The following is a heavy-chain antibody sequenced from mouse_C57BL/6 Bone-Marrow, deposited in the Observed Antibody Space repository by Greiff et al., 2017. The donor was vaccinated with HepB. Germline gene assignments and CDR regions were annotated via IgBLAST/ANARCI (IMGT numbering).Heavy chain of an antibody. CDR3: ARRGYGSSHWYFDV. V-gene: IGHV5-6*02. D-gene: IGHD1-1*01. CDR1: GFTFSSYG. CDR2: ISSGGSYT. Sequence: EVKLVESGGDLVKPGGSLKLSCAASGFTFSSYGMSWVRQTPDKRLEWVATISSGGSYTYYPDSVKGRFTISRDNAKNTLYLQMSSLKSDDTAMYYCARRGYGSSHWYFDVWGTGTTVTVSS. J-gene: IGHJ1*03.